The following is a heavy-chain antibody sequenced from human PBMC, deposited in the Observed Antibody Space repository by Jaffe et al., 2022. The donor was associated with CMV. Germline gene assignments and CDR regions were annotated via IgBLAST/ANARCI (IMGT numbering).Heavy chain of an antibody. D-gene: IGHD3-10*01. V-gene: IGHV4-59*08. J-gene: IGHJ6*03. CDR3: ARHAGSGSYYNRYYMDV. Sequence: QVQLQESGPGLVKPSETLSLTCTVSGGSISSYYWSWIRQPPGKGLEWIGYIYYSGSTNYNPSLKSRVTISVDTSKNQFSLKLSSVTAADTAVYYCARHAGSGSYYNRYYMDVWGKGTTVTVSS. CDR1: GGSISSYY. CDR2: IYYSGST.